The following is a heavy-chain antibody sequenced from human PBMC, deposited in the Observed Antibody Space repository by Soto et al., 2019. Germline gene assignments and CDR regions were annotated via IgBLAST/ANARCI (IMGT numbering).Heavy chain of an antibody. Sequence: PSETLSLTCTVSGGSISSGGYYWSWIRQPPGKGLEWIGYIYYSGSTYYNPSLKSRVTISVDTSKNQFSLKLSSVTAADTAVYYCARKNRLNYYDSSGYLWFDPWGQGTLVTVSS. CDR1: GGSISSGGYY. CDR3: ARKNRLNYYDSSGYLWFDP. CDR2: IYYSGST. D-gene: IGHD3-22*01. J-gene: IGHJ5*02. V-gene: IGHV4-30-4*01.